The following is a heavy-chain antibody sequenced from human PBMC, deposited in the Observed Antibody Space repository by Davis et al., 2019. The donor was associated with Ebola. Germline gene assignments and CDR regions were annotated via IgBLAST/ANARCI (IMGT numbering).Heavy chain of an antibody. Sequence: GESLKISCAASGFTFSSYGIHWVRQAPGKGLEWVAVIWYDGSNKYYADSVKGRFTISRDNSKNTLYLQMNSLRAEDTAVYYCARSYDSSGYPSFDPWGQGTLVTVSS. V-gene: IGHV3-33*08. J-gene: IGHJ5*02. CDR2: IWYDGSNK. CDR3: ARSYDSSGYPSFDP. CDR1: GFTFSSYG. D-gene: IGHD3-22*01.